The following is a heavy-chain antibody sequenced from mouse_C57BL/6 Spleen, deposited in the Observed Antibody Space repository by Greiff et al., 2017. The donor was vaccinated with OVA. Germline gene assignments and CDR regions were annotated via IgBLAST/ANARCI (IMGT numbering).Heavy chain of an antibody. V-gene: IGHV1-82*01. CDR3: ARGDTTVCDY. CDR1: GYAISSSW. CDR2: FYPGDGDT. D-gene: IGHD1-1*01. J-gene: IGHJ2*01. Sequence: VQLQQSGPELVKPGASVKISCKASGYAISSSWMYRVKQRSGKGLVWIGRFYPGDGDTNYNGKFKGKATLTADKSSSTAYMQLSSLTSEDSAVCLRARGDTTVCDYWGQGTTLTVSS.